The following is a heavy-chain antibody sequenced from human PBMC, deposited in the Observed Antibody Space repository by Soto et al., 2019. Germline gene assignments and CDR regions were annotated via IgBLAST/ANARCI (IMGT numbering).Heavy chain of an antibody. J-gene: IGHJ4*02. V-gene: IGHV1-46*01. D-gene: IGHD3-10*01. CDR3: ARAPQYGSAGYYYNF. CDR1: GYTFSNYY. Sequence: ASVRVSCKXSGYTFSNYYMHWVRQVPGHGLEWMGISNPSGGGTTYAQRCRGRLTVTRDTSTSTVYMELSRLRSDDTAIYFCARAPQYGSAGYYYNFWGQGTLVTVSS. CDR2: SNPSGGGT.